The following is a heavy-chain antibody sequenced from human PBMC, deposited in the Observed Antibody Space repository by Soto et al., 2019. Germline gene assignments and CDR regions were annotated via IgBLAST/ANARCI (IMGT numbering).Heavy chain of an antibody. D-gene: IGHD3-10*01. J-gene: IGHJ4*02. CDR1: GFTFSSYW. CDR2: IKEDGSEK. CDR3: ARATGADKEDY. V-gene: IGHV3-7*04. Sequence: EVQLVEAGGGLVQPGGSLRLSCAAAGFTFSSYWMSWVRQAPGRGREWVGNIKEDGSEKYYVDSVNGRFTVSRDNAKNSLNLQMNSLRAEDTAVSYCARATGADKEDYWGQGTLVTVSS.